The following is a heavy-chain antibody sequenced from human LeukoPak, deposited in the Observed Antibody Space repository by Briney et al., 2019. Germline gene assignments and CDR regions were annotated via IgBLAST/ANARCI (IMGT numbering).Heavy chain of an antibody. Sequence: SETLSLTCAVYGGSFSGYYWSWIRQPPGKGLEWIGEINHSGSTNYNPSLKSRVTISVDTSKSQFSLRLTSVTAADTAVYYCARRGGDFHTGIVFDNWGQETLVTVSS. CDR2: INHSGST. CDR3: ARRGGDFHTGIVFDN. J-gene: IGHJ4*02. CDR1: GGSFSGYY. D-gene: IGHD3-16*01. V-gene: IGHV4-34*01.